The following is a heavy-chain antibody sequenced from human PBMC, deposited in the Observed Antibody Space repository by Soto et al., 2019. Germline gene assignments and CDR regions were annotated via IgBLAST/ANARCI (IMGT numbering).Heavy chain of an antibody. J-gene: IGHJ6*02. CDR3: ARAHYGDYGYGMDV. V-gene: IGHV4-30-2*01. CDR1: GGSISSGGYS. D-gene: IGHD4-17*01. Sequence: SETLSLTCAVSGGSISSGGYSWSWVRQPSGKGLEWIGYIQHGGSTYYNPSLKSRVTISVDRSKNQFSLKLTSVTAADTAVYYCARAHYGDYGYGMDVWGQGTTVTVSS. CDR2: IQHGGST.